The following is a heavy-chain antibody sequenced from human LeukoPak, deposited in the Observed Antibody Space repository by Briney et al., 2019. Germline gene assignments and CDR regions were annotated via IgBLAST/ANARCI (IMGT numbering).Heavy chain of an antibody. CDR3: ARRLGFSGIKGRFYDFWTPTLGYYMDV. CDR1: GFTFSSYA. Sequence: GGSLRLSCAASGFTFSSYAMHWVRQAPGKGLEWVAVISYDGSNKYYADSVKGRFTISRDNSKNTLYLQMNSLRAEDTAVYYCARRLGFSGIKGRFYDFWTPTLGYYMDVWGKGTTVTVSS. J-gene: IGHJ6*03. V-gene: IGHV3-30*04. CDR2: ISYDGSNK. D-gene: IGHD3-3*01.